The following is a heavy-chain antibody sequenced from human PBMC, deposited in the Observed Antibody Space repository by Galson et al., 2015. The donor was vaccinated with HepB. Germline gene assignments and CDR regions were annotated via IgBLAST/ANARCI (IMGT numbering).Heavy chain of an antibody. CDR2: ISAYNGNT. D-gene: IGHD3-9*01. J-gene: IGHJ5*02. CDR3: ARDRRYFDWLLGVGWFDP. Sequence: SVKVSCKASGYTFTNYGISWVRQAPGQGLEWMGWISAYNGNTNYAQKLQGRVTMTTDTSTSTAYMELRSLRSDDTAVSYCARDRRYFDWLLGVGWFDPWGQGTLVTVSS. CDR1: GYTFTNYG. V-gene: IGHV1-18*01.